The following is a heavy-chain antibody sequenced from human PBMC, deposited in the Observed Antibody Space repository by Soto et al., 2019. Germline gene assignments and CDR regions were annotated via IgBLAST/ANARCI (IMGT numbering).Heavy chain of an antibody. CDR3: AKGRGYDSSGYAFDY. CDR1: KITFINYA. D-gene: IGHD3-22*01. Sequence: EVQLLESGGGLVQPGGSLRLSCAASKITFINYAMSWVRQAPGKGLEWVSAISGGGGSVYHADSVKGRFTISRDNSKNTLYLQMNSLRAEDTAVYYCAKGRGYDSSGYAFDYWGQGTLVTVSS. CDR2: ISGGGGSV. V-gene: IGHV3-23*01. J-gene: IGHJ4*02.